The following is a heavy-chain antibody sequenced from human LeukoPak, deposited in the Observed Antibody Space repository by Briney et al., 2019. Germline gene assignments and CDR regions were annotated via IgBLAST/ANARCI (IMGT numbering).Heavy chain of an antibody. V-gene: IGHV4-39*01. D-gene: IGHD6-13*01. J-gene: IGHJ5*01. CDR2: IHYSGDT. CDR1: GGSISSSTSY. Sequence: SETLSLTCAVSGGSISSSTSYWGWIRQPPGKELEWIGSIHYSGDTYYNPSLKSRVTISVDTSKNQFSLKLSSLTAADTALYYCARQPPVAASGNFVDSWGQGTLVTVSS. CDR3: ARQPPVAASGNFVDS.